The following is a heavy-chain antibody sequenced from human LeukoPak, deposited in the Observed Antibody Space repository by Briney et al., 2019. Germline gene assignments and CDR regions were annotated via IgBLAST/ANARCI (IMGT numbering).Heavy chain of an antibody. CDR2: ISSSGSTI. CDR3: LCCGTLGY. CDR1: GFTFSSYE. V-gene: IGHV3-48*03. Sequence: PGGSLRLSCAASGFTFSSYEMNWVRQAPGKGLEWVSYISSSGSTIYYADSVKGRFTISRDNSKNTLYLQMNSLRTEDTAIYYCLCCGTLGYWGQGTLVTVSS. J-gene: IGHJ4*02. D-gene: IGHD3-16*01.